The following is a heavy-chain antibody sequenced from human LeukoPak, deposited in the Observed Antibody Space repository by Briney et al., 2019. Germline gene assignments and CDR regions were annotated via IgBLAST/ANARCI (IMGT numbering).Heavy chain of an antibody. CDR3: ARDGYSGSYGGPIDN. J-gene: IGHJ4*02. CDR2: IRYDGSNK. V-gene: IGHV3-30*02. Sequence: PGGSLRLSCAASEFTFSRYGMHWVRQAPGKGLEWVAFIRYDGSNKYYADSVKGRFTISRDNSKNTLYLQMNSLRAEDTAVYYCARDGYSGSYGGPIDNGGQGTLVTVSS. D-gene: IGHD1-26*01. CDR1: EFTFSRYG.